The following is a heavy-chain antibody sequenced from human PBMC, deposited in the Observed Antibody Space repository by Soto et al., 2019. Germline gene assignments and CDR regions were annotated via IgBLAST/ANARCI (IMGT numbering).Heavy chain of an antibody. V-gene: IGHV3-11*05. CDR1: GFTFSDYY. CDR2: ITSSSNT. D-gene: IGHD6-13*01. CDR3: ARAGQTAAGPYYYYYYGMDV. Sequence: QVQLVESGGGLVKPGGSLRLSCAASGFTFSDYYMNWIRQAPGKGLEWVSYITSSSNTNYADSGKGRFTISRDNAKNSLYLQMNSLRAEDTAVYYCARAGQTAAGPYYYYYYGMDVWGQGTTVTVSS. J-gene: IGHJ6*02.